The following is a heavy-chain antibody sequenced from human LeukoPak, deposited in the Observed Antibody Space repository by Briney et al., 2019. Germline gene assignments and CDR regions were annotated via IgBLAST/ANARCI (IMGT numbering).Heavy chain of an antibody. J-gene: IGHJ6*02. V-gene: IGHV3-21*01. D-gene: IGHD3-10*01. CDR2: ISSSSSYI. Sequence: GGSLRLSCAASGFTFSSYSMNWVRQAPGKGLEWVSSISSSSSYIYYADSVKGRFTISRDNAKNSLYLQMNSLRAEDTAVYYCARDLYGSGSLGLGMDVWGQGTTVTVSS. CDR1: GFTFSSYS. CDR3: ARDLYGSGSLGLGMDV.